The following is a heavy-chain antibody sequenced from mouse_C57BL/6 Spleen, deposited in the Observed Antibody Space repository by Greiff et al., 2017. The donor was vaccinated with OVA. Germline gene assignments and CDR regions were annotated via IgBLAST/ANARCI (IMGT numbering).Heavy chain of an antibody. J-gene: IGHJ2*01. CDR3: ARAGYYEIDY. CDR1: GFTFSDYG. V-gene: IGHV5-17*01. D-gene: IGHD2-3*01. Sequence: EVMLVESGGGLVKPGGSLKLSCAASGFTFSDYGMHWVRQAPEKGLEWVAYISSGSSTIYYADTVKGRFTISRDNAKNTLFLQMTSLRSEDTAMYYCARAGYYEIDYWGQGTTLTVSS. CDR2: ISSGSSTI.